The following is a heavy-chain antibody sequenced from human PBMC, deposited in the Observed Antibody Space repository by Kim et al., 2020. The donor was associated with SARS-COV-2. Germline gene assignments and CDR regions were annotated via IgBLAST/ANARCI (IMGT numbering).Heavy chain of an antibody. CDR1: GFSLSTSGMC. CDR3: ARIRRASSGYRKIDF. D-gene: IGHD3-22*01. Sequence: SGPTLVNPTQTLTLTCTFSGFSLSTSGMCVTWIRQPPGKALEWLAIIDWDGDKHYRTSLKTRVSISKDISRNQVVLTMTNMDPVDTATYYCARIRRASSGYRKIDFWGQGILVTVSS. V-gene: IGHV2-70*01. J-gene: IGHJ4*02. CDR2: IDWDGDK.